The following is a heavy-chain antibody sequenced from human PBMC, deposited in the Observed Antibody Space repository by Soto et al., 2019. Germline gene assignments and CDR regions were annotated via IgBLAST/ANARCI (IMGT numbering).Heavy chain of an antibody. CDR3: ARDIRGYTGWFDP. V-gene: IGHV3-21*01. J-gene: IGHJ5*02. Sequence: GGSLRLSCAASGFTFSSYSMKWVRQAPGKGLEWVSSISSSSSYIYYADSVKGRFTISRDNAKNSLYLQMNSLRAEDTAVYYCARDIRGYTGWFDPWGQGTLVTVSS. CDR1: GFTFSSYS. CDR2: ISSSSSYI. D-gene: IGHD3-22*01.